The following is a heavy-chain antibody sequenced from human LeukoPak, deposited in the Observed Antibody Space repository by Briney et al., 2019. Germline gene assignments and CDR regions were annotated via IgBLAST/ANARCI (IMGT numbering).Heavy chain of an antibody. D-gene: IGHD1-26*01. J-gene: IGHJ4*02. CDR1: GGSVSSRNPY. Sequence: SETLSLTCTLSGGSVSSRNPYWGWIRQPPGKGLEWIGSIYVIGTNYYNPSLQSRVTLSVDTSKNQVSLKLTSVTAADTALYYCARQVGATTLIDHWGQGTLVTVSS. CDR2: IYVIGTN. CDR3: ARQVGATTLIDH. V-gene: IGHV4-39*01.